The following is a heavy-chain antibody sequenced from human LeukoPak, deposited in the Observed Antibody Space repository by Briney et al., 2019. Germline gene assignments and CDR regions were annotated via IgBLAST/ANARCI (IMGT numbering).Heavy chain of an antibody. CDR3: TTAHYSGYDFDY. D-gene: IGHD5-12*01. CDR1: GFTFSNAW. Sequence: GGSLRLSCAASGFTFSNAWMSWVRQAPGKGLEWVGRIKSKTDGGTTDYAAPVKRRFTISRDDSKNTLYLQMNSLKTEDTAVYYCTTAHYSGYDFDYWGQGTQVTVSS. V-gene: IGHV3-15*01. J-gene: IGHJ4*02. CDR2: IKSKTDGGTT.